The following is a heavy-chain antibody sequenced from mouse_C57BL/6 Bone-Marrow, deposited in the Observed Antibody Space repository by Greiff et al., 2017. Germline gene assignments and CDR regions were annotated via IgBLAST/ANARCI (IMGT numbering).Heavy chain of an antibody. CDR1: GYAFSSSW. Sequence: LVKPGASVKISCKASGYAFSSSWMNWVKQRPGKGLEWIGRIYPGDGDTNYNGKFKGKATLTADKSSSTAYMQLSSLTSEDSAVYFCARYLITTVVPYFDYWGQGTTLTVSS. V-gene: IGHV1-82*01. D-gene: IGHD1-1*01. CDR2: IYPGDGDT. CDR3: ARYLITTVVPYFDY. J-gene: IGHJ2*01.